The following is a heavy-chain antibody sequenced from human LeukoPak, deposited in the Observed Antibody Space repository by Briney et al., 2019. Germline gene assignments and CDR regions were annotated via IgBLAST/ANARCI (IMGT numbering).Heavy chain of an antibody. CDR2: ITSISSTI. V-gene: IGHV3-48*01. CDR3: AVGLQLDY. D-gene: IGHD4-11*01. J-gene: IGHJ4*02. Sequence: GGSLRLSCVASGFTFGTSSMNWVRQAPGKGLEWVSYITSISSTIYYADSVKGRFTIFRDNAKNSLYLQMNSLRAEDTALYYCAVGLQLDYWGQGTLVTVTS. CDR1: GFTFGTSS.